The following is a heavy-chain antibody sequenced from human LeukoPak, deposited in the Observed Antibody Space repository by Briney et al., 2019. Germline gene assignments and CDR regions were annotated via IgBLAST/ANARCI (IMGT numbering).Heavy chain of an antibody. CDR1: GSTFSSYW. Sequence: PGGSLRLSCAASGSTFSSYWMHWVRQAPGKGLVWVSRINGDGSSTIYADSVKGRFTISRDNAKNTLFLQMNSLRAEDTAVYYCARWWLRSGDYWGQGTLVTVSS. CDR2: INGDGSST. J-gene: IGHJ4*02. CDR3: ARWWLRSGDY. V-gene: IGHV3-74*01. D-gene: IGHD5-12*01.